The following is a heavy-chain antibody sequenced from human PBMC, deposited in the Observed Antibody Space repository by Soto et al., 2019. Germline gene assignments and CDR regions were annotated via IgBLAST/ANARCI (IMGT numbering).Heavy chain of an antibody. CDR1: GFTFSSYD. D-gene: IGHD6-13*01. V-gene: IGHV3-13*01. CDR2: IAAAGDT. CDR3: ARSVAAAGLRYCYFDL. J-gene: IGHJ2*01. Sequence: EVQLVESGGGLVQPGGSLRLSCAASGFTFSSYDMHWVRQPTGEGLEWVSAIAAAGDTYYPGSAKGRFTISRENAKNSLYLQMNSLRAGDTAVYYCARSVAAAGLRYCYFDLWGRGTLVTVSS.